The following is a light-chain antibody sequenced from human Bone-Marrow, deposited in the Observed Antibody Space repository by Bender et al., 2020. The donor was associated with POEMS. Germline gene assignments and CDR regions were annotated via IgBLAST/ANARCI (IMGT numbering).Light chain of an antibody. CDR1: SGSIDSNY. V-gene: IGLV6-57*04. Sequence: NFMLTQPHSVSESPGKTVTISCTRSSGSIDSNYVQWYQQRPGSAPTTVIYEDKLRPSGVPDRFSGSIDSSSNSASLTISGLRTEDEADYYCQSYDTNNHWVFGGGTKLTVL. CDR2: EDK. CDR3: QSYDTNNHWV. J-gene: IGLJ3*02.